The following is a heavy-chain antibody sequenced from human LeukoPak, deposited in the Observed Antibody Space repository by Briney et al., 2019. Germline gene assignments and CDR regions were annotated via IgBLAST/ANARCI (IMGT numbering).Heavy chain of an antibody. D-gene: IGHD3-22*01. V-gene: IGHV3-7*01. J-gene: IGHJ4*02. CDR1: GFTFSGYW. Sequence: TGGSLRLSCAASGFTFSGYWMTWVRQAPGKGLEWVATIKPDGSDQYYVDSLRGRFTISRDNTKNSLYLQMNSLRAEDTAVYYCARSSSGYLYWGQGTLVTVSS. CDR3: ARSSSGYLY. CDR2: IKPDGSDQ.